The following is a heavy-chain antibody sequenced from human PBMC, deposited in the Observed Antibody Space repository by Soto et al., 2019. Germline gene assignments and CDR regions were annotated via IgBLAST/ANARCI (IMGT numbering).Heavy chain of an antibody. CDR1: GGSINSPGYY. CDR3: ASGSSGDFWSGSYGLDI. J-gene: IGHJ3*02. V-gene: IGHV4-31*11. D-gene: IGHD3-3*01. CDR2: IYYSGSA. Sequence: SETLSLTCVVSGGSINSPGYYWTWVRQHPGKGLEWIGYIYYSGSAYYNPSLKSRVTISLDTSKNQFSLRLSSVTAADTAVYFCASGSSGDFWSGSYGLDILGQGTMVTVSS.